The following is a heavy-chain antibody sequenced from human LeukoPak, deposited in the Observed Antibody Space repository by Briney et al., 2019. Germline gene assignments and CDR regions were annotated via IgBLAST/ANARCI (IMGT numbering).Heavy chain of an antibody. CDR3: ARYGGYSYGVDY. V-gene: IGHV4-34*01. J-gene: IGHJ4*02. CDR1: GGSFSGYY. Sequence: PSETLSLTCAVYGGSFSGYYWSWIRQPPGKGLEWIGEINHSGSTNYNPSLKSRVTISVDTSKNQFSLKLSSVTAADTAVYYCARYGGYSYGVDYWGQGTLVTVSS. D-gene: IGHD5-18*01. CDR2: INHSGST.